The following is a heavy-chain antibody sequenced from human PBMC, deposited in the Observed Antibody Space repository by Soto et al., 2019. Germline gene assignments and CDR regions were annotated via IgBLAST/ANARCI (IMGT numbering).Heavy chain of an antibody. CDR1: GFTLSSYG. D-gene: IGHD2-15*01. V-gene: IGHV3-30*18. Sequence: QVQLVESGGGVVQPGRSLRLSCAASGFTLSSYGMHWVRQAPGKGLEWVALISYDGSKENYADSVKGRFTISRDNSKNTLYLQMNSLRPEDTAVYYCANLGYCSDGSCYNPPIDYWGQGTLVTVSS. J-gene: IGHJ4*02. CDR3: ANLGYCSDGSCYNPPIDY. CDR2: ISYDGSKE.